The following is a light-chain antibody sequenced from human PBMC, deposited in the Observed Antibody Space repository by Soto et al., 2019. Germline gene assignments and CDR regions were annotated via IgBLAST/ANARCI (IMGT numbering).Light chain of an antibody. CDR2: RTD. Sequence: QAVVTQPPSASGTPGQRVTISCSGRSSNVGSQFIYWYYQLPGRAPKLLIYRTDQRPAGVPDRFAGSKFGASASLAISGLQPEDEGDYFCASWDDSLRWMFGGGTKVTVL. CDR3: ASWDDSLRWM. CDR1: SSNVGSQF. J-gene: IGLJ3*02. V-gene: IGLV1-47*01.